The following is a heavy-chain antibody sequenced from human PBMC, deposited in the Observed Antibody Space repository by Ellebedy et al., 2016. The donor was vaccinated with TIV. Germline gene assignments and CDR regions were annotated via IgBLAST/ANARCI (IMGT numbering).Heavy chain of an antibody. CDR2: IYYSGST. D-gene: IGHD1-26*01. V-gene: IGHV4-59*13. CDR1: GGSISSYY. CDR3: ARLGSSAVDY. J-gene: IGHJ4*02. Sequence: LETLSLTXTVSGGSISSYYWSWIRQPPGKGLEWIGYIYYSGSTNYNPSLKSRVTISVDTSKNQFSLKLSSVTAADTAVYYCARLGSSAVDYWGQGTLVTVSS.